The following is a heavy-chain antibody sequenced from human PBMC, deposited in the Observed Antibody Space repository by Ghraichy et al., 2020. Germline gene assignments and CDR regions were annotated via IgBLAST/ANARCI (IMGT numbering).Heavy chain of an antibody. CDR2: IFYSGGT. V-gene: IGHV4-39*01. CDR1: GVSISSSTYY. CDR3: ARQQPCSTINCYAGRIDY. D-gene: IGHD2-2*01. J-gene: IGHJ4*02. Sequence: SETLSLTCTVSGVSISSSTYYWGWVRQPPGKALEWLGSIFYSGGTYYNPSLKSRATISVDTSKNQFSLNLTSVTAADTAVYYCARQQPCSTINCYAGRIDYWGQGTLVTVSS.